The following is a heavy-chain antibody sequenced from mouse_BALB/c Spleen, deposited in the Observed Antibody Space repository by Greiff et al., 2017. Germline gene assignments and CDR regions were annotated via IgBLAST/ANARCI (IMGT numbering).Heavy chain of an antibody. V-gene: IGHV1-85*01. D-gene: IGHD2-12*01. CDR1: GYTFTSYD. Sequence: VQVVESGAELVKPGASVKLSCKASGYTFTSYDINWVRQRPEQGLEWIGWIFPGDGSTKYNEKFKGKATLTTDKSSRTASMQHSRLTSEDSAVYYCERRDDLYAMDDWGQGTSVTVSS. CDR3: ERRDDLYAMDD. CDR2: IFPGDGST. J-gene: IGHJ4*01.